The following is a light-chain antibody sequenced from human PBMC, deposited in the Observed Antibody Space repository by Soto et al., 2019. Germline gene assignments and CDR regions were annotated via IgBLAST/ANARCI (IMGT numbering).Light chain of an antibody. V-gene: IGKV1-5*03. CDR2: KAS. Sequence: DIQMTQSPSTLSASVGDRVTITCRASQSISSWLAWYQQKPGKAPKLLIYKASSLESGVPSRFSCSVSGTEFTLTISTLQSDDFATYYCQPYNSYWTFGQGTKVEIK. J-gene: IGKJ1*01. CDR3: QPYNSYWT. CDR1: QSISSW.